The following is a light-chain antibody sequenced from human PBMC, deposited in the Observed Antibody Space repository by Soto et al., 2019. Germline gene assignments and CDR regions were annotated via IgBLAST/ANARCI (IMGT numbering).Light chain of an antibody. CDR1: SSNIGAGCE. CDR3: QSYDSSLSASYV. Sequence: QSVLTQSPSLSGAPGQRVTISCTGCSSNIGAGCEVHWYQHLPGKAPKLLIYGNTNRPSGVPDRFSGSKSGTSASLAITGLQAEDEADYYCQSYDSSLSASYVFGGGTKVTVL. J-gene: IGLJ1*01. CDR2: GNT. V-gene: IGLV1-40*01.